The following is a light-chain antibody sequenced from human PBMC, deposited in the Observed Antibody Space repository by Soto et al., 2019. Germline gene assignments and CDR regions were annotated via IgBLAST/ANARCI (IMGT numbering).Light chain of an antibody. J-gene: IGKJ5*01. CDR3: QQYGSSPLIT. CDR2: GAS. V-gene: IGKV3-20*01. Sequence: PGERATVSCRAIQTVSSSYLAWYQQRPGQAPRLLIYGASSRATGIPDRFSGSGSGTDFTLTISRLEPEDFAVYYCQQYGSSPLITFGQGTRLEIK. CDR1: QTVSSSY.